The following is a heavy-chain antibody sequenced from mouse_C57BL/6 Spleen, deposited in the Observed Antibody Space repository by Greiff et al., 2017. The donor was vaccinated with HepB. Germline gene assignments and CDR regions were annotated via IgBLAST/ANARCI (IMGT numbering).Heavy chain of an antibody. CDR1: GYTFTDYY. Sequence: EVHLVESGPVLVKPGASVKMSCKASGYTFTDYYMNWVKQSHGKSLEWIGVINPYNGGTSYNQKFKGKATLTVDKSSSTAYMELNSLTSEDSAVYYCARRLTGTFDYWGQGTTLTVSS. V-gene: IGHV1-19*01. CDR2: INPYNGGT. D-gene: IGHD4-1*01. CDR3: ARRLTGTFDY. J-gene: IGHJ2*01.